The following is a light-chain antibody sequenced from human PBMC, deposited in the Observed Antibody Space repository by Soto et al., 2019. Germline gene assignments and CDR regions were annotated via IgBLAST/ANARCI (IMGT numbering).Light chain of an antibody. J-gene: IGLJ3*02. V-gene: IGLV2-14*01. CDR1: SSDVGRYNY. Sequence: QSALTQPASVSGSPGQSITISCTGTSSDVGRYNYVSWYQQHPGKAPKLMIYEVSNRPSGVSNRFSGSKSGNTASLTISGLQAEDEADYYGTSYTSSSSAVFGGGTKLTVL. CDR2: EVS. CDR3: TSYTSSSSAV.